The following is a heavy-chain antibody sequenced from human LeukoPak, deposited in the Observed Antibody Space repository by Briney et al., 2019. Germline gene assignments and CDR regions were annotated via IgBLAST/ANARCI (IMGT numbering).Heavy chain of an antibody. V-gene: IGHV4-38-2*01. Sequence: PSETLSLTCAVSGYSISSGYYWGWIPQPPGKGLEWIGSLYHSGSTYYNPSLKSRVTISVDTSKNQFSLKLSSVTAADTAVYYCARRAVVYDFWSGYYTEWYFDLWGRGTLVTVSS. CDR1: GYSISSGYY. CDR2: LYHSGST. CDR3: ARRAVVYDFWSGYYTEWYFDL. D-gene: IGHD3-3*01. J-gene: IGHJ2*01.